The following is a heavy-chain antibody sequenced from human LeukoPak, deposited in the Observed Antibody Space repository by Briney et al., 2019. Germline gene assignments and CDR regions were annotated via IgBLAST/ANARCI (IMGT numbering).Heavy chain of an antibody. V-gene: IGHV4-4*02. CDR3: SRENGAFSPFGY. D-gene: IGHD2-8*01. CDR1: GGSISNTNW. J-gene: IGHJ4*02. CDR2: ISLTGLT. Sequence: PSGALSLTCGVSGGSISNTNWWSWVRQPPGQGLEWIGEISLTGLTHYNPSLESRVTVSLDKSKNQLSLNLTTVTAADTAVYYCSRENGAFSPFGYWGQGTLVTVLS.